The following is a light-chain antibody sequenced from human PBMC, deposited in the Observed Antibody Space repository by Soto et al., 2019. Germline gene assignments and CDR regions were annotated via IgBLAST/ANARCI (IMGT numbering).Light chain of an antibody. CDR1: QSISSY. CDR3: QQSYSTPGIT. Sequence: DIQMTQSPSSLSASVGDRVTITCRASQSISSYLNWYQQKPVKAPKLLIYAASSLQSGVPSRFSGSGSGTDFTLTISSLQPEDFATYYCQQSYSTPGITFGQGTRLEIK. V-gene: IGKV1-39*01. J-gene: IGKJ5*01. CDR2: AAS.